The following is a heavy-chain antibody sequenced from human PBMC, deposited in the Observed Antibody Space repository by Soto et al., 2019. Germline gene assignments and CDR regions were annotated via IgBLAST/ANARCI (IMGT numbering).Heavy chain of an antibody. CDR1: GYTFTSYG. D-gene: IGHD6-13*01. J-gene: IGHJ5*02. Sequence: ASVKVSCKASGYTFTSYGIHWVRQAPGQRLEWMGWIDAANGDTKYSPKFQGRVTITRDTSASTAYMELSSLRSEDTAVYYCVRRHVSATGIDWFDPWGQGTLVTVSS. CDR3: VRRHVSATGIDWFDP. V-gene: IGHV1-3*01. CDR2: IDAANGDT.